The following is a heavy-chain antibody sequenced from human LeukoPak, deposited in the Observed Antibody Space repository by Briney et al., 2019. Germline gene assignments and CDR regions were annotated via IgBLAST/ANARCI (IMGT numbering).Heavy chain of an antibody. CDR3: ARRDGDDALDY. CDR1: GDSISSHY. J-gene: IGHJ4*02. V-gene: IGHV4-59*08. Sequence: SETLSLTCTVSGDSISSHYWSWIRQPPGKGLEWIGYIYYSGSTNYNPSLKGRVTISVDTSKKHFSLKPSSVTAADTAVYYCARRDGDDALDYWGQGTLVTVSS. CDR2: IYYSGST. D-gene: IGHD4-17*01.